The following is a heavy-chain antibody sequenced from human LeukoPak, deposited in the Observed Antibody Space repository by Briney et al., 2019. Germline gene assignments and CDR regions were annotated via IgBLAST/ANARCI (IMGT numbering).Heavy chain of an antibody. Sequence: SGGSLRLSCSASGFTFPDYSMHWVRQAPGKGLEYISAISGPGDGTYYANSVKGRFTISRDNSKNTLYLQMTSLRADDTATYYCVRRLEVPDDEYWGQGTLVTVSS. D-gene: IGHD3-16*01. CDR3: VRRLEVPDDEY. J-gene: IGHJ4*02. CDR2: ISGPGDGT. CDR1: GFTFPDYS. V-gene: IGHV3-64D*06.